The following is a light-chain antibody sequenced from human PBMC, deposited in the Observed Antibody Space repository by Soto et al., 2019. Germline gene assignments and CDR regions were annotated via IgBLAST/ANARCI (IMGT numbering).Light chain of an antibody. Sequence: QSALTQPPSASGSPGQSVTISCTGTSSDVGDYDYVSWYQQHPGKAPKLMIYEVVKRPSGVPDRFSGSKSGNTASLAVSGLQAEDEADYYCSSYAGDNNLVFGGGTKLTVL. CDR2: EVV. V-gene: IGLV2-8*01. CDR1: SSDVGDYDY. CDR3: SSYAGDNNLV. J-gene: IGLJ2*01.